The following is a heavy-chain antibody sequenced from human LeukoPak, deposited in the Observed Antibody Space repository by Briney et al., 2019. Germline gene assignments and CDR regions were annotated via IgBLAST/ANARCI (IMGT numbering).Heavy chain of an antibody. CDR1: GGSINSGDW. CDR3: ASNQGMEAYFDS. CDR2: IYHDGNT. Sequence: SETLSLTCGVSGGSINSGDWWTWVRQPPGKGLEWIGEIYHDGNTYYNPSLESRVTISVDKSKNQFSLTLSSVTAADTAVYYCASNQGMEAYFDSWGQGTLVTVSS. J-gene: IGHJ4*02. V-gene: IGHV4-4*02. D-gene: IGHD1-1*01.